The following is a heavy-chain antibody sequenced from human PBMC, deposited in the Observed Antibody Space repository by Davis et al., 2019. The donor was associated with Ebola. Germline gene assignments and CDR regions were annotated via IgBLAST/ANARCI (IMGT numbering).Heavy chain of an antibody. V-gene: IGHV6-1*01. Sequence: HSQTLSLTCAISGDSVSVNSGGWNWIRQSPSRGLEWLGRTYYMSKWYNDYAPSVVGRISINADTSKNHFSLQLKSVTPEDTAVYFCARGWLRSKFDYWGRGTLVTVSS. CDR2: TYYMSKWYN. J-gene: IGHJ4*02. CDR1: GDSVSVNSGG. CDR3: ARGWLRSKFDY. D-gene: IGHD5-12*01.